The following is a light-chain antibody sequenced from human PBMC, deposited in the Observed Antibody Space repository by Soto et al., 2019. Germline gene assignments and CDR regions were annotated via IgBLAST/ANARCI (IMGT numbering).Light chain of an antibody. CDR3: QQYGSSPRIT. J-gene: IGKJ5*01. Sequence: EIVLAQPPGTMSLSPGERSTLSGRATQSVSSSYLAWYQQKPGQAPGLLIYGASSRATGIPDRFSGSGSGTDFTLTISRLEPEDFAVYYCQQYGSSPRITFGQGTRLEIK. V-gene: IGKV3-20*01. CDR1: QSVSSSY. CDR2: GAS.